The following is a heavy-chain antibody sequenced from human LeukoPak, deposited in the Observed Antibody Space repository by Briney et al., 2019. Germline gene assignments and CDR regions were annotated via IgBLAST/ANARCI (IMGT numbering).Heavy chain of an antibody. Sequence: GGSLRLSCAASGFTFSSYAMHWVRQAPGKGLEWVAVISYDGSNKYYADSVKGRFTISRDNSKNTLYLQMNSLRAEDTAVYYCARVVGANDGFDPWGQGTLVTVSS. CDR1: GFTFSSYA. J-gene: IGHJ5*02. V-gene: IGHV3-30*04. CDR3: ARVVGANDGFDP. CDR2: ISYDGSNK. D-gene: IGHD1-26*01.